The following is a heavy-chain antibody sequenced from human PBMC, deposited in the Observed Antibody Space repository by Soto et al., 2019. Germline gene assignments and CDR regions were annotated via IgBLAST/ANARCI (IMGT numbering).Heavy chain of an antibody. J-gene: IGHJ3*02. CDR2: FDPEDGET. CDR1: GYTLTELS. V-gene: IGHV1-24*01. CDR3: ATDWLADGSSGYYYAVGAFDI. D-gene: IGHD3-22*01. Sequence: ASVKVSCKVSGYTLTELSMHWVRQAPGKGLEWMGGFDPEDGETIYAQKFQGRVTMTEDTSTDTAYMELSSLRSEDTAVYYCATDWLADGSSGYYYAVGAFDIWGQGTMVTVSS.